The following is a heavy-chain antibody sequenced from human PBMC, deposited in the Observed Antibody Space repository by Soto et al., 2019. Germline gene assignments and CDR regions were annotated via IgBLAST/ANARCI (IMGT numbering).Heavy chain of an antibody. Sequence: GASVKVSCKASGITFSTYAIHWVRQAPGQGLEWMGWINAGNGNTRYSQKFQGRVTLTRDTSASTTYMDLSSLRSEDTAIYYCARAISGYVTWGQGTLVTVS. CDR2: INAGNGNT. D-gene: IGHD5-12*01. V-gene: IGHV1-3*01. J-gene: IGHJ4*02. CDR1: GITFSTYA. CDR3: ARAISGYVT.